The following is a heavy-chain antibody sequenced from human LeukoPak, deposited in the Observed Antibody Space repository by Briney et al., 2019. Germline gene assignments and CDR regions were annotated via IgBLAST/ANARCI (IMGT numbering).Heavy chain of an antibody. CDR2: ISGSGGRT. Sequence: GGSLRLSCAASGFTFSTYGMGWIRQAPGRGLEWVSEISGSGGRTYYADSVRGRFTISRDNSKNTVYLQMNSLRAEDTAVYYCAKERNGGTAAIGSIDYWGQGTLVTVSS. V-gene: IGHV3-23*01. CDR1: GFTFSTYG. D-gene: IGHD6-13*01. J-gene: IGHJ4*02. CDR3: AKERNGGTAAIGSIDY.